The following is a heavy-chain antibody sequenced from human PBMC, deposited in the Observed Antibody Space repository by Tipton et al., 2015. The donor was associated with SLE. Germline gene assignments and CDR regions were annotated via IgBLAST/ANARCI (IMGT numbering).Heavy chain of an antibody. V-gene: IGHV3-23*03. CDR3: AKEGGSYHYYYYMDV. CDR2: IYSGGSST. J-gene: IGHJ6*03. CDR1: GFTFSSYA. Sequence: SLRLSCAASGFTFSSYAMSWVRQAPGKGLEWVSVIYSGGSSTYYADSVKGRFTISRDNSKNTLYLQMNSLRAEDTAVYYCAKEGGSYHYYYYMDVWGKVATVTVSS. D-gene: IGHD1-26*01.